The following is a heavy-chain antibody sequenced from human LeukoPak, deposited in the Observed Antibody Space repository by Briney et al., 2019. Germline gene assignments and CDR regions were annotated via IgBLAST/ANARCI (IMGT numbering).Heavy chain of an antibody. CDR1: GFTFSSYW. V-gene: IGHV3-7*01. Sequence: PGGSLRLSCAASGFTFSSYWMSWVRQAPGKGLEWVANIKQDGSEKYYVDSGKGRFTMARDNAKNSLYLQMNSLRAEDTAVYYCVTNSRREDWGQGTLVTVSS. D-gene: IGHD6-13*01. CDR2: IKQDGSEK. J-gene: IGHJ4*02. CDR3: VTNSRRED.